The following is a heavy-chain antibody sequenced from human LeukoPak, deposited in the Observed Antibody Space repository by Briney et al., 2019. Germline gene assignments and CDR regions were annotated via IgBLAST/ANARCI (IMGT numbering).Heavy chain of an antibody. CDR2: IYHSGST. Sequence: PSETLSLTCAVSGGSISSGGYSWSWIRQPPGKGLEWIGYIYHSGSTYYNPSLKSRVTISVDRSISTAYLQWSSLKASDTAMYYCARHPLYYDSSGYFGDAFDIWGQGTMVTVSS. CDR1: GGSISSGGYS. CDR3: ARHPLYYDSSGYFGDAFDI. J-gene: IGHJ3*02. D-gene: IGHD3-22*01. V-gene: IGHV4-30-2*01.